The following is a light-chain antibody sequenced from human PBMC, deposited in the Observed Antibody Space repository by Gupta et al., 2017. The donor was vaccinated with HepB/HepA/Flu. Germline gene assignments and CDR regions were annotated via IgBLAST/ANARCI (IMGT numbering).Light chain of an antibody. CDR1: SSNIGADYS. CDR2: HNN. Sequence: QSILTQPPSVSGAAGQSVIISCTGTSSNIGADYSVHWYQKVPGTGPKLLIHHNNLRSSGVPGRFSGSKSGTSASLTITGLQAEDEDEYYCQSYDTGNVLFGGGTKLTVL. J-gene: IGLJ2*01. CDR3: QSYDTGNVL. V-gene: IGLV1-40*01.